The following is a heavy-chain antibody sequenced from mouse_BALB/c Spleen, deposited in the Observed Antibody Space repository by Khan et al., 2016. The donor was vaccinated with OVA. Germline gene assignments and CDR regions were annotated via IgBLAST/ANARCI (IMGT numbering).Heavy chain of an antibody. J-gene: IGHJ2*01. CDR3: RRVYVDEFDH. CDR1: GYSITSDYA. V-gene: IGHV3-2*02. D-gene: IGHD1-1*01. CDR2: ISYSSNT. Sequence: EVTLLESGPGLVKPSQSLSLTCTVTGYSITSDYAWNWIRKFPGNNLEWMGYISYSSNTNYKPSLRSRISLTRDTSKHQFFLQLNSVTTEDTATYYCRRVYVDEFDHWGQGTTVTVSS.